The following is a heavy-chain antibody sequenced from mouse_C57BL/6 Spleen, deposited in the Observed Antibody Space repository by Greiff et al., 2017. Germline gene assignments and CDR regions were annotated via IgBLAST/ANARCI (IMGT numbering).Heavy chain of an antibody. CDR3: ARDTYYYGSSYGAAMDY. J-gene: IGHJ4*01. D-gene: IGHD1-1*01. V-gene: IGHV5-16*01. CDR1: GFTFSDYY. CDR2: INYDGSST. Sequence: EVKLMESEGGLVQPGSSMKLSCTASGFTFSDYYMAWVRQVPEKGLEWVANINYDGSSTYYLDFLKSRFIISRDNAKNILYLQMSSLKSEDTATYYCARDTYYYGSSYGAAMDYWGQGTSVTVSS.